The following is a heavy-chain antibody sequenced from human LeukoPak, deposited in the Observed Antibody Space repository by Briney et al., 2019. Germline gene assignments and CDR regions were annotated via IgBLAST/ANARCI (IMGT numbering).Heavy chain of an antibody. D-gene: IGHD6-19*01. CDR2: ISADNGNT. CDR3: ARDSSGWYSRVFDY. V-gene: IGHV1-18*01. Sequence: ASVKVSCKASGYTFTSYGISWVRQAAGQGLEWMGWISADNGNTNYAQKLQGRVTMTTDTSTSTAYMELRSLRSDDTAVYYCARDSSGWYSRVFDYWGQGTLVTVSS. J-gene: IGHJ4*02. CDR1: GYTFTSYG.